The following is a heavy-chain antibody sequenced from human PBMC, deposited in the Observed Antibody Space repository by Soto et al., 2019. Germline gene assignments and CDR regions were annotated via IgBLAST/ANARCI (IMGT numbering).Heavy chain of an antibody. J-gene: IGHJ4*02. Sequence: QVQLVQSGAEVKKPGASVKVSCKASGYTFTSYAMHWVRQAPGQRLEWMGWINAGNGNTKYSQKFQGRVTITRDTSASTAYMELSSLRSEDTAVYYCARSLYGPYGSGSYFDYWGQGTLVTVSS. V-gene: IGHV1-3*01. CDR1: GYTFTSYA. CDR2: INAGNGNT. D-gene: IGHD3-10*01. CDR3: ARSLYGPYGSGSYFDY.